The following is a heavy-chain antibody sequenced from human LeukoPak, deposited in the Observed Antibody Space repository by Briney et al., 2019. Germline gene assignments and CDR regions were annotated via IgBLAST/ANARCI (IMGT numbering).Heavy chain of an antibody. J-gene: IGHJ4*02. CDR2: MNPNSGNT. V-gene: IGHV1-8*01. D-gene: IGHD6-19*01. Sequence: ASVKVSCKASGYTFTSYDINWVRQATGQGLEWMGWMNPNSGNTGYAQKFQGRVTMTRNTSISTAYMELSRLRSDDTAVYYCARAQGIAVAGTFDYWGQGTLVTVSS. CDR1: GYTFTSYD. CDR3: ARAQGIAVAGTFDY.